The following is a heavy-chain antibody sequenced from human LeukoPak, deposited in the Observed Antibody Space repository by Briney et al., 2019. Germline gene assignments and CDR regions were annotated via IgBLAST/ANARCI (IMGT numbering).Heavy chain of an antibody. V-gene: IGHV4-59*01. CDR1: GGSISSYY. Sequence: PSETLSLTCTVSGGSISSYYWSWIRQPPGKGLEWMGYIYYSGSTNYNPSLKSRVTISVDTSKNQFSLKLSSVTAADTAVYYCARGWYSSGWYTDAFDIWGQGTMVTVSS. J-gene: IGHJ3*02. CDR3: ARGWYSSGWYTDAFDI. D-gene: IGHD6-19*01. CDR2: IYYSGST.